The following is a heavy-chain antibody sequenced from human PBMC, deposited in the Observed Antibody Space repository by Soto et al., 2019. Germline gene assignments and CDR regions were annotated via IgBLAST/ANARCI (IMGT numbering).Heavy chain of an antibody. CDR1: GFTFSSYA. CDR2: ISSTTNYI. J-gene: IGHJ4*02. CDR3: ARESEDLTSNFDY. Sequence: GGSLRLSCAASGFTFSSYAMSWVRQAPGKGLEWVSSISSTTNYIYYGDSMKGRFTISRDNAKNSLYLEMNSLRAEDTAVYYCARESEDLTSNFDYWGQGTLVTVSS. V-gene: IGHV3-21*06.